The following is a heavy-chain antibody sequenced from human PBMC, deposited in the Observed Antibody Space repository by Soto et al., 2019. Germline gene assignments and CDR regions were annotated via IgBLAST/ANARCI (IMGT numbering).Heavy chain of an antibody. CDR1: RLNVSNNY. CDR2: ISGSGDST. CDR3: AKGVPGIAVAGTGYFQH. Sequence: GGSLRLSCEPTRLNVSNNYMSWVRQAPGKGLEWVSGISGSGDSTYYADSVKGRFTISRDNSKKTVYLQMNSLRAEDTAVYYCAKGVPGIAVAGTGYFQHWGQGTLVTVSS. D-gene: IGHD6-19*01. V-gene: IGHV3-23*01. J-gene: IGHJ1*01.